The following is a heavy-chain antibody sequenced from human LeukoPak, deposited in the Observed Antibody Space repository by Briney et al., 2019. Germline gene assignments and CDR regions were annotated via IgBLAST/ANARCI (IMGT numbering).Heavy chain of an antibody. V-gene: IGHV4-59*01. CDR2: SYYRGYT. CDR1: GGSLIDYY. D-gene: IGHD3-16*01. Sequence: SETLSLTCTVSGGSLIDYYWAWIRQPPGKGLEWIGYSYYRGYTNYNPSLKSRVTISVNTSKNQFSLKLNSVTAADTAVYYCARGGGDNYIESYHFDYWGQGTLVTVSS. CDR3: ARGGGDNYIESYHFDY. J-gene: IGHJ4*02.